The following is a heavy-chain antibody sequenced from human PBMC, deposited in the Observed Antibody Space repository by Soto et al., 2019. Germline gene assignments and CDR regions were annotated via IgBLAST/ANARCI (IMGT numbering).Heavy chain of an antibody. D-gene: IGHD5-12*01. V-gene: IGHV1-69*01. J-gene: IGHJ6*02. CDR2: IIPIFGSP. Sequence: QVQLVQSGPEVKKPGSSVKVSCKASGGSFSDSALSWVRQAPGHGLEWMGGIIPIFGSPDYAQKFLCRVTVTADESTSTAYMELSSLRTEDTAIYYCAREAYGYGGGYSYSGMDVWGQGTTVTVSS. CDR1: GGSFSDSA. CDR3: AREAYGYGGGYSYSGMDV.